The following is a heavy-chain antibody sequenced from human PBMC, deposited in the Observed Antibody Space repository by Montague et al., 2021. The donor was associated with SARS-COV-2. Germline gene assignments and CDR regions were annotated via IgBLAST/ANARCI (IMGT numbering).Heavy chain of an antibody. Sequence: SETLSLNCTVSGGSLNNYFWSWIRQPPGKGLEWIGNFDHSGDTKYNPSLKSRATISVDTSKNQFALRLHSVTAADTAVYYCAREFRIELWQTNWYFGLWGRGTLVSVSS. D-gene: IGHD3-16*01. CDR2: FDHSGDT. CDR3: AREFRIELWQTNWYFGL. V-gene: IGHV4-59*01. CDR1: GGSLNNYF. J-gene: IGHJ2*01.